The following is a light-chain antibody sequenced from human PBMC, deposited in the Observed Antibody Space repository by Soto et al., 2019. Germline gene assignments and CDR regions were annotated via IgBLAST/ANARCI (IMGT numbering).Light chain of an antibody. CDR1: QSVSSN. J-gene: IGKJ4*02. Sequence: EMVLTQSPVTLSVSPGERATLSCRASQSVSSNLAWYQHRPGQAPRLLIYATSTRATGIPARFSGSGSGTEFTLTISSLQSEDFAVYYCQQYNNWPLTFGGGTKVDIK. V-gene: IGKV3-15*01. CDR3: QQYNNWPLT. CDR2: ATS.